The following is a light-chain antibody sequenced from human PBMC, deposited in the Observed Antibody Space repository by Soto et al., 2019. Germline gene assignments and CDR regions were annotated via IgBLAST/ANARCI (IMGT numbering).Light chain of an antibody. CDR1: SSDVGSYNL. Sequence: SVLTQPASVSGSPGQSITISCTGTSSDVGSYNLVSWYQQHPGKAPKLMIYEVSKRPSGVSNRFSGSKSGNTASLTISGLQAEDEADYYCCSYAGSSPAVVFGGGTQLTVL. CDR2: EVS. CDR3: CSYAGSSPAVV. J-gene: IGLJ2*01. V-gene: IGLV2-23*02.